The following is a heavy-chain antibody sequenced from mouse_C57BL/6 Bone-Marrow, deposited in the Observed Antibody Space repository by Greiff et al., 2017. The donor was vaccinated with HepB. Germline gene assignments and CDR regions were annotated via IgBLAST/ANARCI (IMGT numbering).Heavy chain of an antibody. J-gene: IGHJ4*01. CDR1: GYTFTDYN. D-gene: IGHD2-4*01. CDR2: INPNNGGT. CDR3: ARREITHYYAMDY. V-gene: IGHV1-22*01. Sequence: VQLKQSGPELVKPGASVKMSCKASGYTFTDYNMHWVKQSHGKSLEWIGYINPNNGGTSYNQKFKGKATLTVNKSSSTAYMELRSLTSEDSAVYYCARREITHYYAMDYWGQGTSVTVSS.